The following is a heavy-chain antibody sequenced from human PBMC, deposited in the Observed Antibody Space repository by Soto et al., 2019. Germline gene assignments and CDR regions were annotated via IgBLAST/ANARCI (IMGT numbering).Heavy chain of an antibody. Sequence: QPGGSLRLSCTTSGFRFSNFGMHWVRQAPGKGLEWLAVISYDAKKIFYADSVKGRFNISRDDSKNTVYLEMNNLRPDDTGVYYCAKDGRIAVAATGWLDPWGQGTLVTVSS. CDR3: AKDGRIAVAATGWLDP. CDR1: GFRFSNFG. D-gene: IGHD6-19*01. J-gene: IGHJ5*02. V-gene: IGHV3-30*18. CDR2: ISYDAKKI.